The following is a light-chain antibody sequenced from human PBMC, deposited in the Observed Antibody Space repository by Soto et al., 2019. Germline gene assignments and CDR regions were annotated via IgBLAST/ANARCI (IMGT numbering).Light chain of an antibody. CDR1: ESPVITDGDTL. Sequence: IVLTQSPLSLPVTLGQPVSISCRSSESPVITDGDTLLNWFQQRPGQSPRRLIYRVSNRDFGVPDKFRGSGSGTEFTLKISSVEAEDVAIYYCMQGARWPYTFGQGTKLEI. CDR2: RVS. CDR3: MQGARWPYT. V-gene: IGKV2-30*01. J-gene: IGKJ2*01.